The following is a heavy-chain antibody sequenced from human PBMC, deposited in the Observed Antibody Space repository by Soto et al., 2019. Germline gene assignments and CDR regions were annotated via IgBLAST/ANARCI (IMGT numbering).Heavy chain of an antibody. V-gene: IGHV3-23*01. D-gene: IGHD2-2*01. Sequence: EVQLLESGGGLVQPGGSQRLSCAASGFTFRSYAMSWVRQSPGKGLEWVSAISDSGGSTYYADSMKGRFTISRDNSKNTLYLQLNSLRADDTAIYYCAKDLTSSSRTPELWGQGTLVTVA. CDR3: AKDLTSSSRTPEL. J-gene: IGHJ4*02. CDR1: GFTFRSYA. CDR2: ISDSGGST.